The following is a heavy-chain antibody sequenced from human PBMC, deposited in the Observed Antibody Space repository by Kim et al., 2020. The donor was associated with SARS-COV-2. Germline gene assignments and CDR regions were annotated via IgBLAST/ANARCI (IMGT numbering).Heavy chain of an antibody. J-gene: IGHJ5*02. D-gene: IGHD3-3*01. V-gene: IGHV4-39*01. CDR3: ARVIYGDFWSGTNWFDP. Sequence: SETLSLTCTVSGGSISSSSYYWGWIRQPPGKGLEWIGSIYYSGSTYYNPSLKSRVTISVDTSKNQFSLKLSSVTAADTAVYYCARVIYGDFWSGTNWFDPWGQGTLVTVSS. CDR1: GGSISSSSYY. CDR2: IYYSGST.